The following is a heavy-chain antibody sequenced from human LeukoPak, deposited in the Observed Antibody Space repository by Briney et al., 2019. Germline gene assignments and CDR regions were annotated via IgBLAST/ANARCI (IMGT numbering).Heavy chain of an antibody. V-gene: IGHV3-23*01. CDR3: AKASSKVAGTAIGY. CDR1: GFTFSSYA. Sequence: GSLRLSCAASGFTFSSYAMSWVRQAPGKELEWVSAISGSGGSTYYADSVKGRFTISRDNSKNTLYLQMNSLRAEDTAVYYCAKASSKVAGTAIGYWGQGTLVTVSS. CDR2: ISGSGGST. D-gene: IGHD6-19*01. J-gene: IGHJ4*02.